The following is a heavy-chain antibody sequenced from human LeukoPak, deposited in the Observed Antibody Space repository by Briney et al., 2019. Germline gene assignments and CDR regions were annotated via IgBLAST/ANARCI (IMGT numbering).Heavy chain of an antibody. V-gene: IGHV4-59*01. CDR1: GGSICSYY. CDR3: ARSRSLTIFGVVIIPEDDYYYMDV. D-gene: IGHD3-3*01. J-gene: IGHJ6*03. Sequence: SETLSLTWTVSGGSICSYYWSWIRQPPGKGLEWIGYIYYSGSTNYNPSLKSRVTISVDTSKNQFSLKLSSVTAADTAVYYCARSRSLTIFGVVIIPEDDYYYMDVWGKGATVTVSS. CDR2: IYYSGST.